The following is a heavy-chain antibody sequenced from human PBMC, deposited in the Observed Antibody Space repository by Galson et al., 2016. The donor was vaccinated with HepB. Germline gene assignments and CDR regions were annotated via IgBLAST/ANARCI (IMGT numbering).Heavy chain of an antibody. CDR3: AKGKIWARIAVAGPFDY. V-gene: IGHV3-23*01. CDR1: GFSFNSYA. Sequence: SLRLSCAASGFSFNSYAMSWVRQAPGKGLEWVATVRGSGDSAYYGDSVKGRFTISRDNSKNTLYLQMNSLRAEDTALYYCAKGKIWARIAVAGPFDYWGQGTLVTVSS. CDR2: VRGSGDSA. D-gene: IGHD6-19*01. J-gene: IGHJ4*02.